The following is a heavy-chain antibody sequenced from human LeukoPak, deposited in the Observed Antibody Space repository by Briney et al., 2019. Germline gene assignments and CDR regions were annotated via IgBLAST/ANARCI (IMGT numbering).Heavy chain of an antibody. Sequence: QPGGSLRLSCAASGFTFSSYAMSWVRQAPGKGLEWVSAISGSGGSTYYADSVKGRFTISRDNAKNTLYLQMSSLRAEDTAVYFCVRDGDDFNFDYWGQGSLVTVSS. CDR1: GFTFSSYA. V-gene: IGHV3-23*01. CDR3: VRDGDDFNFDY. CDR2: ISGSGGST. D-gene: IGHD5-24*01. J-gene: IGHJ4*02.